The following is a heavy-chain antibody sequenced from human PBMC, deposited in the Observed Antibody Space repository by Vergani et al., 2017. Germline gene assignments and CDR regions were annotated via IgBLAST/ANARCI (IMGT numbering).Heavy chain of an antibody. V-gene: IGHV3-73*01. J-gene: IGHJ6*03. CDR3: VACSSTSCYAPMDV. CDR1: GFTFSGSA. Sequence: EVQLLESGGGLVQPGGSLKLSCAASGFTFSGSAMHWVRQASGKGLEWVGRIRSKANSYATAYGASVKGRFTISRDNSKNTLYLQMSSLRAEDTAVYYCVACSSTSCYAPMDVWGKGTTVTVSS. CDR2: IRSKANSYAT. D-gene: IGHD2-2*01.